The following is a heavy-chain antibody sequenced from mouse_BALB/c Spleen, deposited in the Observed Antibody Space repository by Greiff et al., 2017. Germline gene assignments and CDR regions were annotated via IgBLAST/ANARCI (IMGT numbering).Heavy chain of an antibody. V-gene: IGHV1-15*01. CDR3: ARSVLRYCFDY. D-gene: IGHD1-1*01. Sequence: QVQLKQSGAELVRPGASVTLSCKASGYTFTDYEMHWVKQTPVHGLEWIGAIDPETGGTAYNQKFKGKATLTADNSSSTAYMQLSSLTSEDSAVYYCARSVLRYCFDYWGQGTTLTVAS. CDR1: GYTFTDYE. CDR2: IDPETGGT. J-gene: IGHJ2*01.